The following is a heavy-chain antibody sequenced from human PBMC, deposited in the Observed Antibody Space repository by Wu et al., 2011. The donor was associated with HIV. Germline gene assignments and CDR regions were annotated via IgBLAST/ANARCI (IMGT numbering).Heavy chain of an antibody. CDR1: GYTFTSKG. CDR2: ISAYNGNT. V-gene: IGHV1-18*01. CDR3: GKGXAGYYHYYYMDV. J-gene: IGHJ6*03. Sequence: QVQLVQSGAEVKKPGASVKVSCKASGYTFTSKGISWVRQAPGQGLEWMGWISAYNGNTNYAQKLQGRVTMTTDTSTSTAYMELRNLRSEDTAVYYCGKGXAGYYHYYYMDVWGKGTTVTVS.